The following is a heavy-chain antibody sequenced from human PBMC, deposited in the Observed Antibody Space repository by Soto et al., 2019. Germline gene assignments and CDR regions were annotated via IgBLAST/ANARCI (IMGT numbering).Heavy chain of an antibody. CDR3: ARCSLVVVPAPGFDP. V-gene: IGHV4-59*06. CDR2: IYYSGAT. J-gene: IGHJ5*02. D-gene: IGHD2-2*01. Sequence: SETLSLTCTVSGDSINNYYWSWIRQPPGKGLEWIGYIYYSGATYYNPSLKSRVTISVDTSKNQFSLKLSSVSAADTALYYCARCSLVVVPAPGFDPWGRGTLVT. CDR1: GDSINNYY.